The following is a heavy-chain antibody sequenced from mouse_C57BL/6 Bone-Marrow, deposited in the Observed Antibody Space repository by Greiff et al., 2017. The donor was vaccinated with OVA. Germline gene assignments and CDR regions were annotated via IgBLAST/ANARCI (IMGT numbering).Heavy chain of an antibody. J-gene: IGHJ3*01. CDR2: IDPETGGT. CDR3: TRRGENYYGSFAY. D-gene: IGHD1-1*01. V-gene: IGHV1-15*01. Sequence: VKLQESGAELVRPGASVTLSCKASGYTFTDYEMHWVKQTPVHGLEWIGAIDPETGGTAYNQKFKGKAILTADKSSSTAYMELRSLTSEDSAVYYCTRRGENYYGSFAYWGQGTLVTVSA. CDR1: GYTFTDYE.